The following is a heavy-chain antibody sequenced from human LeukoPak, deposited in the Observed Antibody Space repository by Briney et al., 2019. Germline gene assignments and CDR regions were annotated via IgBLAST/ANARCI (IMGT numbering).Heavy chain of an antibody. V-gene: IGHV3-23*01. D-gene: IGHD6-19*01. CDR1: GFTFSSYA. CDR3: ANPPPSGWWGGFDY. CDR2: ISGSGGST. Sequence: GGSLTLSCAASGFTFSSYAMSWVRQAPATGLERVSAISGSGGSTYYADSVKGRFTTSRDNSKNTLFLQMHSPITEDTAVYYCANPPPSGWWGGFDYWGQGTLVTVSS. J-gene: IGHJ4*02.